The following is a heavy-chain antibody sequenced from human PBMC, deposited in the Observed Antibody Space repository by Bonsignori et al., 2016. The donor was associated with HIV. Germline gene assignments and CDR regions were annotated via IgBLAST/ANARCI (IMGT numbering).Heavy chain of an antibody. J-gene: IGHJ3*02. Sequence: GGSLRLSCAASGISFSGYAMQWVRQAPGKGLEWVAVMSGDGGVTHYGDSVRGRFTISRDNSRNTLYLQMTSLRPEDTAVYYCAREDYYIGRSSVIVLGALDIWGQGTMVTVSS. D-gene: IGHD3-9*01. V-gene: IGHV3-30-3*01. CDR2: MSGDGGVT. CDR1: GISFSGYA. CDR3: AREDYYIGRSSVIVLGALDI.